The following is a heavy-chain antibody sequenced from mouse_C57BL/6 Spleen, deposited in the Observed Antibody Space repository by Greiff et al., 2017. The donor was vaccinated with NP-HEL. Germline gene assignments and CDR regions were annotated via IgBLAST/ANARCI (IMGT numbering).Heavy chain of an antibody. CDR3: ARSDGYYDFDY. V-gene: IGHV1-64*01. Sequence: VKLQQPGAELVKPGASVKLSCKASGYTFTSYWMHWVKQRPGQGLEWIGMIHPNSGSTNYNEKFKSKATLTVDKSSSTAYMQLSSLTSEDSAVYYCARSDGYYDFDYWGQGTTLTVSS. J-gene: IGHJ2*01. CDR2: IHPNSGST. CDR1: GYTFTSYW. D-gene: IGHD2-3*01.